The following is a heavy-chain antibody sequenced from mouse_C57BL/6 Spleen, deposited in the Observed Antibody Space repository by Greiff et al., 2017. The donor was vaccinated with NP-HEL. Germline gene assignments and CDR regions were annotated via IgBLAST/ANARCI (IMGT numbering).Heavy chain of an antibody. CDR2: INPSTGGT. V-gene: IGHV1-42*01. D-gene: IGHD2-2*01. CDR3: ARGVTFAY. CDR1: GYSFTGYY. Sequence: EVQLQQSGPELVKPGASVKISCKASGYSFTGYYMNWVKQSPEKSLEWIGEINPSTGGTTYNQKFKAKATLTVDKSSSTAYMQLKSLTSEYSAVYYCARGVTFAYWGQGTLVTVSA. J-gene: IGHJ3*01.